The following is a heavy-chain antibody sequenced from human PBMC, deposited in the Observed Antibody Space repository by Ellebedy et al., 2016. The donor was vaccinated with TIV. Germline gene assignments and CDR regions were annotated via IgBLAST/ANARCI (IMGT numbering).Heavy chain of an antibody. J-gene: IGHJ5*02. CDR1: GGSISNSDYY. V-gene: IGHV4-39*07. CDR2: IYYSGSA. Sequence: MPSETLSLTCTVSGGSISNSDYYWNWIRQPPGKGLEWIGSIYYSGSAYYNPSLKSRVTVSVDTSKNQFSLNLSSVTAADTAVYYCARVPDLPRGRFDTWGQGTVVTVSS. CDR3: ARVPDLPRGRFDT.